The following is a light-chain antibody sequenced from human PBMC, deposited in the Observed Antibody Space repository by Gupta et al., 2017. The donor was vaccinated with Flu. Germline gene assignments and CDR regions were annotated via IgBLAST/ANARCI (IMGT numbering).Light chain of an antibody. CDR1: SSDVGGSKY. CDR2: EVN. CDR3: SSYAGTNNMP. Sequence: QSALTQPPSASGSPGQSLTISCTGTSSDVGGSKYVSWYQQHPGKAPKLIIYEVNKRPSGVPDRFSGSKSGNTASLTVSGLQAEDEADYYCSSYAGTNNMPFGTGTKVTVL. J-gene: IGLJ1*01. V-gene: IGLV2-8*01.